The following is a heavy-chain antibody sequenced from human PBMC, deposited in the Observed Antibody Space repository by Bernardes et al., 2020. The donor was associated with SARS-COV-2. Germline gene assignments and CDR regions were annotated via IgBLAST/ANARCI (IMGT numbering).Heavy chain of an antibody. CDR2: INHSGST. V-gene: IGHV4-34*01. D-gene: IGHD3-16*02. CDR1: GGSFSGYY. J-gene: IGHJ4*02. Sequence: TLSLTCAVYGGSFSGYYWSWIRQPPGKGLEWIGEINHSGSTNYNPSLKSRVTISVDTSKNQFSLKLSSVTAADTAVYYCARLIYDYVWGSYRYGGLDYWGQGTLVTVSS. CDR3: ARLIYDYVWGSYRYGGLDY.